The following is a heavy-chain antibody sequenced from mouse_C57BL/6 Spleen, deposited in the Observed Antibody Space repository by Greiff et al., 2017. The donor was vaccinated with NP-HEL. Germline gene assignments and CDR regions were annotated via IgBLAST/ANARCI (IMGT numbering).Heavy chain of an antibody. Sequence: VKLMESGAELVKPGASVKISCKASGYAFSSYWMNWVKQRPGKGLEWIGQIYPGDGDTNYNGKFKGTATLTADKSSSTAYMQLSSLTSEDSSVYFCARSNGGAYAMDYWGQGTSVTVSS. D-gene: IGHD2-5*01. CDR3: ARSNGGAYAMDY. J-gene: IGHJ4*01. CDR2: IYPGDGDT. CDR1: GYAFSSYW. V-gene: IGHV1-80*01.